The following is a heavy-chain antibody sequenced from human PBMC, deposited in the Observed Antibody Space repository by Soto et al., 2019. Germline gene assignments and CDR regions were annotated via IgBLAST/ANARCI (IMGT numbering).Heavy chain of an antibody. J-gene: IGHJ4*02. CDR2: ISYDGSNK. Sequence: GGSLGLSCAASDFTFSSYGMDWVRQAPGKGLEWVAVISYDGSNKYYADSVKGRFTISRDNSKNTLYLQMDSLRAEDTAVYYCAKDERIPTKYYFDYWGQGTLVTVSS. V-gene: IGHV3-30*18. CDR3: AKDERIPTKYYFDY. D-gene: IGHD5-18*01. CDR1: DFTFSSYG.